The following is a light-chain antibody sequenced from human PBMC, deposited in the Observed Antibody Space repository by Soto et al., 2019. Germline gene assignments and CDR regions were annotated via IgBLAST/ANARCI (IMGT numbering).Light chain of an antibody. J-gene: IGKJ3*01. CDR2: AAS. CDR1: QAIGNY. V-gene: IGKV1-27*01. Sequence: DIQVTQFPSSLSASVGDRITITCRASQAIGNYLAWYQQKPGKVPQLLIYAASTLQSGVPSRFSGSRSGTDFTLTVSSLQPEDVATYYCQKYNSAPLTFGPGTKVEIK. CDR3: QKYNSAPLT.